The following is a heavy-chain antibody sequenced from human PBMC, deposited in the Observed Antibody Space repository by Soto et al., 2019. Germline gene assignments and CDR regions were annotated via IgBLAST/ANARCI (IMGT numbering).Heavy chain of an antibody. V-gene: IGHV3-23*01. CDR1: GFPFSSYA. CDR2: ISGSGGST. Sequence: LSLTCAASGFPFSSYAMSWVRQAPGKGLEWVSAISGSGGSTYYADTVKGRFTNSRDNSKNTLYLQMNSLRAEDTAVYYCAKDELPTYCSGGSCYSGMSWFDPWGQGTLVTVSS. CDR3: AKDELPTYCSGGSCYSGMSWFDP. D-gene: IGHD2-15*01. J-gene: IGHJ5*02.